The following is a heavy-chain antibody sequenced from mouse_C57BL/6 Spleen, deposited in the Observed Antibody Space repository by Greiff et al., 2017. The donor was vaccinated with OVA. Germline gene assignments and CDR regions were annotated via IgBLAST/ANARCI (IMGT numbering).Heavy chain of an antibody. CDR1: GFNIKDDY. CDR3: TTGYYGSSYVDY. D-gene: IGHD1-1*01. CDR2: IVPENGDT. V-gene: IGHV14-4*01. Sequence: EVQLHQSGAELVRPGASVKWSCTASGFNIKDDYMHGVKQRPEQGLEWIGWIVPENGDTEYASKFQGKATITADTSSNTAYLQLSSLTSEDTAVYYCTTGYYGSSYVDYWGQGTTLTVSS. J-gene: IGHJ2*01.